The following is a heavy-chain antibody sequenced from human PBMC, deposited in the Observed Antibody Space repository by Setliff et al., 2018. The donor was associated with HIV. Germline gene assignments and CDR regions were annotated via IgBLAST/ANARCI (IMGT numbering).Heavy chain of an antibody. D-gene: IGHD3-10*01. CDR2: IHTSGST. CDR1: GDSINSGSYY. J-gene: IGHJ4*02. V-gene: IGHV4-61*09. Sequence: KTSETLSLTCTVSGDSINSGSYYWSWIRQPAGKGLEWIGHIHTSGSTKYNPSLKSRVTISADTSKNQFSLNLSSVTAAETAVYYCARVGYHGSGRYSFDYWGQGTLVTVSS. CDR3: ARVGYHGSGRYSFDY.